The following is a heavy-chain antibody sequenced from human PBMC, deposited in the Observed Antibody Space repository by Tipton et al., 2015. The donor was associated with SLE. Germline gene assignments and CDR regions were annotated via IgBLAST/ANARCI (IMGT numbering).Heavy chain of an antibody. D-gene: IGHD6-19*01. Sequence: TLSLTCAVYGGSFSGYYWSWIRQPPGKGLEWIGEINHSGSTNYNPSLKSQVTISVDTSKNQFSLKLSSVTAADTAVYYCARGRSSGWYAVFDYWGQGTLVTVSS. CDR2: INHSGST. V-gene: IGHV4-34*01. CDR3: ARGRSSGWYAVFDY. J-gene: IGHJ4*02. CDR1: GGSFSGYY.